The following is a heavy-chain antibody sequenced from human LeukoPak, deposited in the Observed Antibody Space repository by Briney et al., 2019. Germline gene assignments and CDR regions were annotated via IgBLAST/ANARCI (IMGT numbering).Heavy chain of an antibody. D-gene: IGHD2-2*02. CDR3: ARDRDIVVVPAAIVGAFDI. CDR2: IIPIFGTA. J-gene: IGHJ3*02. Sequence: ASVKVSCKASGGTFSSYAISWVRQAPGQGLEWMGGIIPIFGTANYAQKFQGRVTITADESTSTAYMELSSLRSEDTAVYYCARDRDIVVVPAAIVGAFDIWGQGTMVTVSS. V-gene: IGHV1-69*13. CDR1: GGTFSSYA.